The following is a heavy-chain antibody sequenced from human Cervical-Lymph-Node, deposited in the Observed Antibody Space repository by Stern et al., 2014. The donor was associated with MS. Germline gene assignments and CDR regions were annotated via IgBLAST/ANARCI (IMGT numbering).Heavy chain of an antibody. CDR1: GFIFSKAW. V-gene: IGHV3-15*01. CDR2: IKPKTDGGTT. Sequence: EVQLVESGGGLVKPGGSLRLSCAASGFIFSKAWMTWVRQAPGKVLECVGRIKPKTDGGTTNYSTPVQGRFTISRDDSKNVLFLHMNSLKPEDTAIYYCTTDEVANFAHWGQGILVTVSS. J-gene: IGHJ5*02. CDR3: TTDEVANFAH.